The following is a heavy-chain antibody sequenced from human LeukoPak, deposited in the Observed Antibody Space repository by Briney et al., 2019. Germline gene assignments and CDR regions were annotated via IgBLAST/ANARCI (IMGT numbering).Heavy chain of an antibody. CDR1: GFNFGVYG. Sequence: GTSLRLSCAASGFNFGVYGMHWVRQAPGKGLEWVGVIGHDGKYLKYVDSVRGRFTMSRDNSRNTLDLQMNGLRLEDTAVYYCAGDFGVGRYCDYCGQGTLVTVSS. CDR2: IGHDGKYL. J-gene: IGHJ4*02. V-gene: IGHV3-33*01. CDR3: AGDFGVGRYCDY. D-gene: IGHD3-10*01.